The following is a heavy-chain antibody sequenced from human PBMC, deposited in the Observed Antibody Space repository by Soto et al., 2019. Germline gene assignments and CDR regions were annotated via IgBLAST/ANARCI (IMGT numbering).Heavy chain of an antibody. CDR1: GGTFSSYA. CDR3: AREYCSSTSCYLSGWFDP. J-gene: IGHJ5*02. Sequence: QVQLVQSGAEVKKPGSSVKVSCKASGGTFSSYAISWVRQAPGQGLEWMGGIIPIFGTANYAQKFQGRVTIPADESTSTAYMELSSLRSEDTAVYYCAREYCSSTSCYLSGWFDPWGQGTLVTVSS. D-gene: IGHD2-2*01. CDR2: IIPIFGTA. V-gene: IGHV1-69*01.